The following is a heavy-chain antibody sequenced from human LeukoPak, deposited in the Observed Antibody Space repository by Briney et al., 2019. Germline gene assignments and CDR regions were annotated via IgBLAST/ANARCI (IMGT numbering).Heavy chain of an antibody. CDR1: GFTFSNYG. CDR3: ARGIYDSSGYAFDI. V-gene: IGHV3-33*01. D-gene: IGHD3-22*01. CDR2: IWYDGSNK. Sequence: GRSLRLSCAASGFTFSNYGMHWVRQAPGKGLEWVAVIWYDGSNKYYADSVKGRFTISRDNSKNTLYLQMNSLRAEDTAVYYCARGIYDSSGYAFDIWGQGTMVTVSS. J-gene: IGHJ3*02.